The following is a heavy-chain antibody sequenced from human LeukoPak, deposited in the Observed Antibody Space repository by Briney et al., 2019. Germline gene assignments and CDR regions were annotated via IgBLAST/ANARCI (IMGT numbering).Heavy chain of an antibody. CDR2: MYADGST. D-gene: IGHD6-19*01. V-gene: IGHV3-53*01. Sequence: GGSLRLSCAASGLTVGINYMSGVRQAPGKGLEWVSFMYADGSTDYADSVKGRFTISRDNSKNTLYLQMNTLRAEDTAIYYCARDRYRSGCMDVWGQGTTVTVS. J-gene: IGHJ6*02. CDR3: ARDRYRSGCMDV. CDR1: GLTVGINY.